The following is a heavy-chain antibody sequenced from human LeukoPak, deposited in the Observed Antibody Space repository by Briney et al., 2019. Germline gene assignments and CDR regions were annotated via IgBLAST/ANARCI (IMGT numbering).Heavy chain of an antibody. Sequence: GGSLRLSCAASGFTFSSCWMRWVRQAPGKGLVWVSRLNGDGSSTNYADSVKGRFTISRDNAKNTLFLQMNSLRAEDTAVYYCARDISSGGLYNWFDPWGQGTLVTVSS. CDR2: LNGDGSST. CDR3: ARDISSGGLYNWFDP. J-gene: IGHJ5*02. CDR1: GFTFSSCW. D-gene: IGHD5-12*01. V-gene: IGHV3-74*01.